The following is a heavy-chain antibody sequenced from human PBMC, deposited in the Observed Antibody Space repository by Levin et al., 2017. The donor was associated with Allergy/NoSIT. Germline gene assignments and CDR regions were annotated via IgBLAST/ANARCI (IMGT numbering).Heavy chain of an antibody. CDR2: ISWNSGSI. CDR1: GFTFDDYA. Sequence: SLKISCAASGFTFDDYAMHWVRQAPGKGLEWVSGISWNSGSIGYADSVKGRFIISRDNAKNSLYLQMNSLRAEDTALYYCAKEEYSYGYHYFDYWGQGTLVTVSS. J-gene: IGHJ4*02. CDR3: AKEEYSYGYHYFDY. V-gene: IGHV3-9*01. D-gene: IGHD5-18*01.